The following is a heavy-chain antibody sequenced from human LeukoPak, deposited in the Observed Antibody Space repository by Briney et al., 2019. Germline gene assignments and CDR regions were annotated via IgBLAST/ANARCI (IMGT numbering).Heavy chain of an antibody. V-gene: IGHV3-23*01. CDR3: ARLRITIFGVVIMGEGAFDY. CDR2: ISGSGGST. Sequence: GRSLRLSCAASGFTFSSYAMHWVRQAPGKGLEWVLAISGSGGSTYYADSVKGRFTISRDNSKNTLYLQMNSLRAEDTAVYYCARLRITIFGVVIMGEGAFDYWGQGTLVTVSP. D-gene: IGHD3-3*01. J-gene: IGHJ4*02. CDR1: GFTFSSYA.